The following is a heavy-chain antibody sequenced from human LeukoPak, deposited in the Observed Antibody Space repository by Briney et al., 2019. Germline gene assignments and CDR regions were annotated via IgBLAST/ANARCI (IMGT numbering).Heavy chain of an antibody. CDR3: VRGGVWGLSSNWLES. D-gene: IGHD7-27*01. CDR1: GFTFSSHD. V-gene: IGHV3-13*04. CDR2: LIPAGDR. Sequence: PGGSLRLSCAASGFTFSSHDMHWVRQAAGKGLEWVSGLIPAGDRYYAESVKGRFTISRENAKSSLYLQMNSLRVGDTAVYYCVRGGVWGLSSNWLESWGQGILVTVSS. J-gene: IGHJ5*01.